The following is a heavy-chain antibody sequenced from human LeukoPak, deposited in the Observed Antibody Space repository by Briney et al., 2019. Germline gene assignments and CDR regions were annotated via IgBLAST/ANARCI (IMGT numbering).Heavy chain of an antibody. J-gene: IGHJ4*02. V-gene: IGHV4-39*07. CDR1: GGSISSYY. CDR2: IYYSGST. D-gene: IGHD2-2*02. CDR3: TRDRPAAAIPFDY. Sequence: SETLSLTCTVSGGSISSYYWGWIRQPPGKGLEWIGSIYYSGSTYYNPSLKSRVTISVDTSKNQFSLKLSSVTAADTAVYYCTRDRPAAAIPFDYWGQGTLVTVSS.